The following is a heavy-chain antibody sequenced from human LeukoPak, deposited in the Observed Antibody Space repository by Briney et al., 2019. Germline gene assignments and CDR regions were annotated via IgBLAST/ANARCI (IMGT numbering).Heavy chain of an antibody. CDR2: FYPEDGET. CDR3: ATNAFGVVGASVY. Sequence: EASVKVSCKVSGYALTELSMHWVRQAPGKRLGWMGGFYPEDGETIYAQKFQRRVTMTEDTTTDTAYMELSRLRSEDTAVYYCATNAFGVVGASVYWGQGTLVTVSS. D-gene: IGHD1-26*01. CDR1: GYALTELS. J-gene: IGHJ4*02. V-gene: IGHV1-24*01.